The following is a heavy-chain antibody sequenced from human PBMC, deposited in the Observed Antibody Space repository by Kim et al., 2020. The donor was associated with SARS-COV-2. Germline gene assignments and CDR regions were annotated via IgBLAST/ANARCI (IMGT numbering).Heavy chain of an antibody. J-gene: IGHJ4*02. Sequence: GGSLRLSCADSAFTFRKFAMDWVRQAPGKGLEWVAGICSGGAAAYYADSVKGRFTISRDNSKNTLYLQMNSLRAEDSAMYHCARYRFGSFVRGVDYWGQGTLVTVSS. D-gene: IGHD3-16*02. CDR3: ARYRFGSFVRGVDY. CDR2: ICSGGAAA. V-gene: IGHV3-30-3*01. CDR1: AFTFRKFA.